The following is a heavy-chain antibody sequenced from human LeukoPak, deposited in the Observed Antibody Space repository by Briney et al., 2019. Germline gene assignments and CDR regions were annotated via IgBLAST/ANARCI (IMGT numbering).Heavy chain of an antibody. D-gene: IGHD6-13*01. CDR3: ATSQLVRFVY. Sequence: GGSLRLSCAASGFTFSDYWMTWVRQAPGKGLEWVANINQDGSDNYYVDSVKGRFTASRDNAKNSVHLQMNSLRAEDTAVYYCATSQLVRFVYWGQGTLVTVSS. CDR2: INQDGSDN. CDR1: GFTFSDYW. J-gene: IGHJ4*02. V-gene: IGHV3-7*01.